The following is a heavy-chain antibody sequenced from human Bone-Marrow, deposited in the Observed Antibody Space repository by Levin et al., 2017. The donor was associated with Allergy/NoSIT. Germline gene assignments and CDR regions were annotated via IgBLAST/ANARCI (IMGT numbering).Heavy chain of an antibody. D-gene: IGHD7-27*01. CDR3: ARDPLGRGGY. Sequence: GGSLRLSCAASGFTVSSNHMSWVRQAPGKGLAWVSIIYPGGTTYYADSVKGRFTISRDTSNNTVYLQMNSLRADDTAVYYCARDPLGRGGYWGQGTLVTVSS. J-gene: IGHJ4*02. CDR2: IYPGGTT. V-gene: IGHV3-53*01. CDR1: GFTVSSNH.